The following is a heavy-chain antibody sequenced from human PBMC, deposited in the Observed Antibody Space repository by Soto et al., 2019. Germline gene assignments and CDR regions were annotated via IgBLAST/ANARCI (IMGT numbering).Heavy chain of an antibody. D-gene: IGHD3-3*01. V-gene: IGHV4-39*01. CDR2: IYYSGST. CDR1: GGSISSSSYY. Sequence: QLQLQESGPGLVKPSETLSLTCTVSGGSISSSSYYWGWIRQPPGKGLEWIGSIYYSGSTYYNPSLKSRVTISVDTSKNQFSLKLSSVTAADTAVYYCARPRVPYYYYYGMDVWGQGTTVTVSS. J-gene: IGHJ6*02. CDR3: ARPRVPYYYYYGMDV.